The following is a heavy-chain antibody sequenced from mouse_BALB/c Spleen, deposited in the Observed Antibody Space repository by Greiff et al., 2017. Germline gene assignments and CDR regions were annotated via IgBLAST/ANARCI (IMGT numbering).Heavy chain of an antibody. Sequence: VKLVESGPGLVAPSQSLSITCTVSGFSLTSYGVHWVRQPPGKGLEWLGVIWAGGSTNYNSALMSRLSISKDNSKSQVFLKMNSLQTDDTAMYYCARDYPAWFAYWGQGTLVTVSA. V-gene: IGHV2-9*02. CDR3: ARDYPAWFAY. J-gene: IGHJ3*01. CDR2: IWAGGST. CDR1: GFSLTSYG.